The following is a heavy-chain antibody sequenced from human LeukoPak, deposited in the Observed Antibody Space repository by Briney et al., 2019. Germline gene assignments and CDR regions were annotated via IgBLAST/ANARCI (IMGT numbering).Heavy chain of an antibody. V-gene: IGHV3-30*04. J-gene: IGHJ4*02. D-gene: IGHD5-18*01. CDR2: ISYDGSNK. CDR3: ARAGGIQLWYYYFDY. Sequence: GGSLRLSCAASGFTFSSYAMNWVRQAPGKGLEWVAVISYDGSNKYYADSVKGRFTISRDNSKNTLYLQMNSLRAEDTAVYYCARAGGIQLWYYYFDYWGQGTLVTVSS. CDR1: GFTFSSYA.